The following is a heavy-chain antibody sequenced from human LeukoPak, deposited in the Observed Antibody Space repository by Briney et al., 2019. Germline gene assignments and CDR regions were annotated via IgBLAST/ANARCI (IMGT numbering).Heavy chain of an antibody. CDR2: INPNDGDT. V-gene: IGHV1-2*02. D-gene: IGHD2-2*01. J-gene: IGHJ4*02. CDR3: ARANFLYCSSSTCLFDY. Sequence: ASVKVSCKASGYTFTDYYMHWVRQAPGPGFEWMGWINPNDGDTNYAQKFQGRVTMTRDTSISTAHMEVSRLRSDDTAVYYCARANFLYCSSSTCLFDYWGQGTLVTVSS. CDR1: GYTFTDYY.